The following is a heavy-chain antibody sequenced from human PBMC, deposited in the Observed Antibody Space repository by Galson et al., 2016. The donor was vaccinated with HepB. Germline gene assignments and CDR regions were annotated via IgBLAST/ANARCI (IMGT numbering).Heavy chain of an antibody. J-gene: IGHJ4*02. CDR1: GYSISSGYF. CDR2: IYSSGTS. Sequence: ETLSLTCTVSGYSISSGYFWGWVRQPPGQALEWIASIYSSGTSYYSPSLRRRVTVSVDTSKNQFSLKVRSVTAADTAVYYCARDLRTGADYWGRGTLVTVSS. CDR3: ARDLRTGADY. V-gene: IGHV4-38-2*02. D-gene: IGHD2-8*02.